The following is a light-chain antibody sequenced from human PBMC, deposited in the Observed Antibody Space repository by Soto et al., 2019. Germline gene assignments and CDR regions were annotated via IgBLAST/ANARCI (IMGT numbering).Light chain of an antibody. J-gene: IGLJ1*01. CDR2: DVS. CDR1: SSDVGGYNS. CDR3: SSYSTGGSYV. V-gene: IGLV2-14*03. Sequence: QSVLTQPASVSGSPGQSIAISCTGTSSDVGGYNSASWYRQHPGKAPKLLIYDVSNRPSGVSNRFSGSKSGNTASLTISGLQAEDEADYYCSSYSTGGSYVFGTGTKVTVL.